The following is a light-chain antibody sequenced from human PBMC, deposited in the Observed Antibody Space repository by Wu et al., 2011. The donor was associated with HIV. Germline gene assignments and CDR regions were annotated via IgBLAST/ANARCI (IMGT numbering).Light chain of an antibody. Sequence: EIVLTQSPATLSLSPGQRATLSCRASQSVNNHLAWYQQKPGQTPRLLIHNTSNRATGIPARFSGSGSGTDFTLTISSLEPEDFAVYYCQQGXNWPLTFGQGTRLEIK. CDR1: QSVNNH. CDR3: QQGXNWPLT. V-gene: IGKV3-11*01. J-gene: IGKJ5*01. CDR2: NTS.